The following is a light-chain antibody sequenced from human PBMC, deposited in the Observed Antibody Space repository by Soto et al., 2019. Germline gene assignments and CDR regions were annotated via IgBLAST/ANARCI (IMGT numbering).Light chain of an antibody. CDR1: QSISSN. CDR2: SAS. J-gene: IGKJ1*01. CDR3: QQSYSSPWT. Sequence: DLQMTQSPSSLSASVGDRVTLTCRASQSISSNLHWYQQKPRKAPKLLIYSASSLQGGVPSRFSGSGSGTDFTLTISSLHPEDSATYYCQQSYSSPWTFGQGTKVGI. V-gene: IGKV1-39*01.